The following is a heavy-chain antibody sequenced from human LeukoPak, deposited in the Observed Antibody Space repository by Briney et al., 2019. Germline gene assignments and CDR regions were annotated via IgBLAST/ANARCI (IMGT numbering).Heavy chain of an antibody. V-gene: IGHV4-34*01. CDR2: INHSGST. CDR1: GGSFSGYY. D-gene: IGHD6-19*01. CDR3: ARALYSSGWSSWFDP. Sequence: SETLSLTCAVYGGSFSGYYWSWIRQPPGKGLEWIGEINHSGSTNYNPSLKSRVTISVDTSKNQFSLKLSYVTAADTAVYYCARALYSSGWSSWFDPWGQGTLVTVSS. J-gene: IGHJ5*02.